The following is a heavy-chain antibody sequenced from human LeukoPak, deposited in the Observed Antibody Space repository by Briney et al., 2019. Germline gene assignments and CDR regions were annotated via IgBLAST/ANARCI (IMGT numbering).Heavy chain of an antibody. D-gene: IGHD3-9*01. CDR2: INAGNGNT. CDR3: ARDQRDDILTGYRVNYYYYGMDV. CDR1: GYTFTSYA. J-gene: IGHJ6*02. Sequence: ASVKVSCKASGYTFTSYAMHWVRQAPGQRLEWMGWINAGNGNTKYSQKFQGRVTITRDISASTAYMELSSLRSEDTAVYYCARDQRDDILTGYRVNYYYYGMDVWGQGTTVTVSS. V-gene: IGHV1-3*01.